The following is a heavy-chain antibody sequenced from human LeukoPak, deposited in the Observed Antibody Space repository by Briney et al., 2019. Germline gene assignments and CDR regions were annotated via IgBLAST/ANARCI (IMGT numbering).Heavy chain of an antibody. CDR3: AKDTASTPYSNGWVDY. Sequence: PGGSLRLSCAASGFTLSSYAMSWVRQAPGKGLEWVSAISGSGGSTYHEESVKGRFIISRDNSKNTLYLQMNSLRAEDTAVYYCAKDTASTPYSNGWVDYWGQGTLVTVSS. CDR1: GFTLSSYA. V-gene: IGHV3-23*01. D-gene: IGHD6-19*01. CDR2: ISGSGGST. J-gene: IGHJ4*02.